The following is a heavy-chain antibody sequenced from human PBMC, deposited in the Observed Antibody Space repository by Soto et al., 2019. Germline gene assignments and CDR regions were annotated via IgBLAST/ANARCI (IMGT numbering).Heavy chain of an antibody. Sequence: SQTLSLTCTVSGGSISSYYWSWIRQPPGKGLEWIGYIYYSGSTNYNPSLKSRVTISVDTSKNQFSLKLSSVTAADTAVYYCARGLKIVGPYFDYWGQGTLVTVSS. CDR2: IYYSGST. CDR1: GGSISSYY. D-gene: IGHD3-16*02. V-gene: IGHV4-59*01. J-gene: IGHJ4*02. CDR3: ARGLKIVGPYFDY.